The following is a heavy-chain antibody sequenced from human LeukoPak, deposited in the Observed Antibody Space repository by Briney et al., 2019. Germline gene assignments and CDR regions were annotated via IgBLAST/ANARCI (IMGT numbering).Heavy chain of an antibody. V-gene: IGHV1-69*10. CDR3: ARDQGFGPTNYYYYGMDV. CDR2: IIPIFGIA. D-gene: IGHD3-10*01. Sequence: SVKVSCKASGGTFSTYAISWVRQAPGQGLEWMGRIIPIFGIANYAQKFQGRVTITADKSTSTAYMELSSLRSEDTAVYYCARDQGFGPTNYYYYGMDVWGQGTTVTVSS. J-gene: IGHJ6*02. CDR1: GGTFSTYA.